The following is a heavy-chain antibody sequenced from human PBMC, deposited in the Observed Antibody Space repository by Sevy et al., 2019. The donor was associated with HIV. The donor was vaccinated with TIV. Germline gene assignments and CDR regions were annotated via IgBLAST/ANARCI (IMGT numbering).Heavy chain of an antibody. V-gene: IGHV4-39*01. CDR1: GGSISSSSYY. D-gene: IGHD1-26*01. J-gene: IGHJ6*02. CDR3: ARHWWGYSGSSYYYYYGIDV. Sequence: SDTLSLTCTVSGGSISSSSYYWGWIRQPPGKGLEWIGSIYYSGSTYYNPSLKSRVTISVDTSKNQFSLKLSSVTAADTAVYYCARHWWGYSGSSYYYYYGIDVWGQGTTVTVSS. CDR2: IYYSGST.